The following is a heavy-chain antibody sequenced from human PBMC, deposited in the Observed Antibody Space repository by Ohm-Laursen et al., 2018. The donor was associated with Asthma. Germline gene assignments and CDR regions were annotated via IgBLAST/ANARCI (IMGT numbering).Heavy chain of an antibody. Sequence: SETLSLTCTVSGGSISSSNWWSWVRQPPGKGLEWIGEIYHSGSTNYNPSLKSRVTISVDRSKNQFSLKLSSVTAADTAVYYCARYEHSNYFNYWGQGTLVTVSS. J-gene: IGHJ4*02. CDR1: GGSISSSNW. CDR3: ARYEHSNYFNY. D-gene: IGHD4-11*01. V-gene: IGHV4-4*02. CDR2: IYHSGST.